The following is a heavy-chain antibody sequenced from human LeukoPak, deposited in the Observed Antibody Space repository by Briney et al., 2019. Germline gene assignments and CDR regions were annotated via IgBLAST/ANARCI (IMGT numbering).Heavy chain of an antibody. Sequence: SGGSVRLSCAASGFDFNNYYMSWVRQAPGKGLEWLANIKFDGSHTYYVDSVKGRFTISRDNAKNSLYLQMSSLRAEDTAVYYCTRDEGATVATYRFDFWGQGTLVTVPS. CDR1: GFDFNNYY. CDR3: TRDEGATVATYRFDF. V-gene: IGHV3-7*01. J-gene: IGHJ4*02. D-gene: IGHD4-17*01. CDR2: IKFDGSHT.